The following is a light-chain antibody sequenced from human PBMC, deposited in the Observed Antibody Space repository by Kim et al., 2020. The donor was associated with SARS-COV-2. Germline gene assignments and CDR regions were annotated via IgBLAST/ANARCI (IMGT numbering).Light chain of an antibody. Sequence: SYELTQPSSVSVSPGQTARITCSGDVLAKKYARWFQQKPGQTPVLVIYKDSERLSGIPERFSGSSSGTTVTLTISGAQVEDEADYYCYSAADNGSWVFGGGTQLTVL. CDR1: VLAKKY. J-gene: IGLJ3*02. CDR2: KDS. CDR3: YSAADNGSWV. V-gene: IGLV3-27*01.